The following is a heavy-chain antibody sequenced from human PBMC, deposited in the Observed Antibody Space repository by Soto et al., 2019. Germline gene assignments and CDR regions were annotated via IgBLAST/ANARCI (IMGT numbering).Heavy chain of an antibody. J-gene: IGHJ3*02. CDR3: ARDASSYLRNAFDI. CDR2: ISSSSSYI. Sequence: GGSLRLSCAASGFTFSSYSMNWVRQAPGKGLEWVSSISSSSSYIYYADSVKGRFTISRDNAKNSLYLQMNSLRAEDTAVYYCARDASSYLRNAFDIWGQGTMGTVSS. D-gene: IGHD6-6*01. CDR1: GFTFSSYS. V-gene: IGHV3-21*01.